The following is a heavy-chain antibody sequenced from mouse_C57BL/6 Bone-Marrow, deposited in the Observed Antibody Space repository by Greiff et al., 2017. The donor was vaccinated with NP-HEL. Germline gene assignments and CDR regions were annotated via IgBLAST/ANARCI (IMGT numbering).Heavy chain of an antibody. CDR3: TTRGYYYGSSYYAMDY. CDR1: GFNIKDYY. V-gene: IGHV14-1*01. CDR2: IDPEDGDT. D-gene: IGHD1-1*01. Sequence: EVQLQESGAELVRPGASVKLSCTASGFNIKDYYMHWVKQRPEQGLAWIGRIDPEDGDTEYAPKFQGKATMTADTSSNTAYLQLSSLTSEDTAVYYCTTRGYYYGSSYYAMDYWGQGTSVTVSA. J-gene: IGHJ4*01.